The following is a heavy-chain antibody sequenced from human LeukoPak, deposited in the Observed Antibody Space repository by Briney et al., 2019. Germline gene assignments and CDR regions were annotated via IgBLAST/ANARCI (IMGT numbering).Heavy chain of an antibody. CDR2: INPSGGRT. V-gene: IGHV1-46*01. CDR3: ARDPKDDSSGYYYFDY. Sequence: ASVKVSCKASGYTFTSNYMHWVRQAPGQGLEWMGVINPSGGRTSYAQKFQGRVTMTRDKSTSTVYMGLSSLRSEDTAVYYCARDPKDDSSGYYYFDYWGQGTLVTVSS. CDR1: GYTFTSNY. J-gene: IGHJ4*02. D-gene: IGHD3-22*01.